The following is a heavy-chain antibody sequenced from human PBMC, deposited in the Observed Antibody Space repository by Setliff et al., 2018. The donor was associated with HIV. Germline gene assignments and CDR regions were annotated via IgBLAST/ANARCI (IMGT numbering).Heavy chain of an antibody. CDR2: IYPGDSDT. V-gene: IGHV5-51*01. D-gene: IGHD5-18*01. CDR3: ARIAWYSESTYGHDLYYFDF. CDR1: AYIFTSFW. Sequence: GESLKISCKGSAYIFTSFWIGWVRQMPGKGLEWMGIIYPGDSDTIYSPSFQGQVTISADKSISAAYLQWSSLKASDTAVYFCARIAWYSESTYGHDLYYFDFWGQGSLVTVSS. J-gene: IGHJ4*02.